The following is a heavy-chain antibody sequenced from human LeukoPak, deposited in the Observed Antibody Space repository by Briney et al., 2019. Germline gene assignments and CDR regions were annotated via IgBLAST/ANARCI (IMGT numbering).Heavy chain of an antibody. CDR3: AKDGVAWGSYYGY. V-gene: IGHV3-23*01. Sequence: GGSLRLSCAASGFTFSSYAMSWVRQAPGKGLEWVSVISGSGGSTHYADSVKGRFTISRDNSKNTVYLQMSSLRVEDTAVYYCAKDGVAWGSYYGYWGQGTLVTVSS. CDR2: ISGSGGST. D-gene: IGHD7-27*01. J-gene: IGHJ4*02. CDR1: GFTFSSYA.